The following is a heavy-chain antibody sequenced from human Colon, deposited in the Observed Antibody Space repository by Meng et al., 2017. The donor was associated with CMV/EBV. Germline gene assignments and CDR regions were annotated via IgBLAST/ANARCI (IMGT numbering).Heavy chain of an antibody. CDR1: GYTFTGYY. CDR2: INPSGGST. Sequence: ASVKVSCKASGYTFTGYYMHWVRQAPGQGLEWMGIINPSGGSTSYAQKFQGRVTMTRDTSTSTVYMELSSLRSEDTAVYYCARDFAVPAARRIGGRGFDPWGQGTLVTVSS. CDR3: ARDFAVPAARRIGGRGFDP. V-gene: IGHV1-46*01. J-gene: IGHJ5*02. D-gene: IGHD2-2*01.